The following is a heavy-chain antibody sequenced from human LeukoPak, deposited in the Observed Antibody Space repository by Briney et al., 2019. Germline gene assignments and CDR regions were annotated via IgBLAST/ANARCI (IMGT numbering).Heavy chain of an antibody. V-gene: IGHV3-30*02. Sequence: GGSLRLSCAASGFTFSSYGMHWIRQAPGKGLEWVAFIRYDGSNKYYADSVKGRFTISRDNSKNTLYLQMNSLRAEDTAVYYCAKDGVPGYCSSTSCYGYYMDVWGKGTTVTVSS. J-gene: IGHJ6*03. CDR1: GFTFSSYG. CDR2: IRYDGSNK. D-gene: IGHD2-2*01. CDR3: AKDGVPGYCSSTSCYGYYMDV.